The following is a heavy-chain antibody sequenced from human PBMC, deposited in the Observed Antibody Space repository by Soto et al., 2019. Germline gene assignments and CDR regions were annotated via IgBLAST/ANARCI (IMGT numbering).Heavy chain of an antibody. CDR2: IYPSGST. J-gene: IGHJ4*02. D-gene: IGHD5-12*01. CDR3: AREWSYRGNDF. V-gene: IGHV4-4*07. Sequence: PSETLSLTCPVSGGSISGHYWSWIRQSAGKGLGWIGRIYPSGSTDYNPSLNSRVTMSLDMSKNQFSLDLTSVTAADTAVYFCAREWSYRGNDFWGRGTLVNVSS. CDR1: GGSISGHY.